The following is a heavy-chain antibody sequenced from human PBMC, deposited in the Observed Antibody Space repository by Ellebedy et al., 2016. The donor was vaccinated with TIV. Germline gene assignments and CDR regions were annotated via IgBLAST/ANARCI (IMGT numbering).Heavy chain of an antibody. J-gene: IGHJ6*03. D-gene: IGHD3-3*01. V-gene: IGHV4-59*01. Sequence: SETLSLXXSVSGGSMSNYYWSWIRQSPGKGLEWIGYIYYSGSTSYNSSLKSRVTISIDRSKNQFSLKLTSATPADTAVYYCVRDRSDGDFWSGSDYYMDVWGKGTTVIVSS. CDR2: IYYSGST. CDR1: GGSMSNYY. CDR3: VRDRSDGDFWSGSDYYMDV.